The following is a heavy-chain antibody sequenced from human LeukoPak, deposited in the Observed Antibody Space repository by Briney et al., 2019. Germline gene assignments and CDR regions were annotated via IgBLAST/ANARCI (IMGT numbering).Heavy chain of an antibody. CDR3: AKDGRWLQYYFDY. CDR2: ISYDGSNK. Sequence: GRSXRLSCAXSGFTFSSYGMHWVRQAPGKGLEGGAVISYDGSNKYYADSVKGGFTISRDNSKNTLYLQMNSLRAEDTAVYYCAKDGRWLQYYFDYWGQGTLVTVSS. CDR1: GFTFSSYG. D-gene: IGHD5-24*01. J-gene: IGHJ4*02. V-gene: IGHV3-30*18.